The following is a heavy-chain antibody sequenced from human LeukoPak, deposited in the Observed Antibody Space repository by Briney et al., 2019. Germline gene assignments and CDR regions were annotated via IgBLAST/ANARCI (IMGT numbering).Heavy chain of an antibody. J-gene: IGHJ2*01. CDR1: GGSFSGYY. Sequence: SETLSLTCAVYGGSFSGYYWSWIRQPPGKGLEWIGEINHSGSTNYNPSLKSRVTISVDTSKNQFSLKLYSVTAADTAVYYCARFGGGRPRKGDFWSDYYRYFDLWGRGTLVTVSS. CDR3: ARFGGGRPRKGDFWSDYYRYFDL. V-gene: IGHV4-34*01. D-gene: IGHD3-3*01. CDR2: INHSGST.